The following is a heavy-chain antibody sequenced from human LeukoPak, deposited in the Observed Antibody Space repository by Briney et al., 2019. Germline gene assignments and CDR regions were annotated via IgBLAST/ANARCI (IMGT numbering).Heavy chain of an antibody. CDR1: GYTLTELS. D-gene: IGHD4-17*01. J-gene: IGHJ4*02. CDR2: FDPEDGET. CDR3: ATVSGSRYGDLHDY. V-gene: IGHV1-24*01. Sequence: ASVKVSCKVPGYTLTELSMHWVRQAPGKGLEWMGGFDPEDGETIYAQKFQGRVTMTEDTSTDTAYMELSSLRSEDTAVYYCATVSGSRYGDLHDYWGQGTLVTVSS.